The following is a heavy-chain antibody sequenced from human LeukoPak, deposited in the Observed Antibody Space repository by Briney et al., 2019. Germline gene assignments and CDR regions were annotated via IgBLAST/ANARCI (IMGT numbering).Heavy chain of an antibody. CDR3: AKESTPDYDFWSGYYIYYYYMDV. CDR2: ISGSGGST. J-gene: IGHJ6*03. CDR1: GFTFRNYA. D-gene: IGHD3-3*01. V-gene: IGHV3-23*01. Sequence: GGSLRLSCAASGFTFRNYAMSWVRQAPGKGLEWVSVISGSGGSTYYADSVKGRFTISRDNSKNTLYLQMNSLRAEDTAVYYCAKESTPDYDFWSGYYIYYYYMDVWGKGTTVTVSS.